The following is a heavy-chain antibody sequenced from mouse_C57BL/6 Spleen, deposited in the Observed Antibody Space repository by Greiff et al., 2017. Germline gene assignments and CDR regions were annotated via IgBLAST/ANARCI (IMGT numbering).Heavy chain of an antibody. V-gene: IGHV1-7*01. J-gene: IGHJ2*01. CDR2: INPSSGYT. Sequence: VQLQESGADLVKPGASVKLSCKASGYTFTSYWMHWVKQRPGQGLEWIGYINPSSGYTKYNQKFKDKATLTADKASSTTYMQLSSLTYEDSAVYYCARRASSYFDDWGHGTPRTVSA. CDR3: ARRASSYFDD. CDR1: GYTFTSYW. D-gene: IGHD1-3*01.